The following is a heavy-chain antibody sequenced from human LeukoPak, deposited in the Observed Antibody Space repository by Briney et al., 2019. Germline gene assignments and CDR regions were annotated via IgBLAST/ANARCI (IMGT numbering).Heavy chain of an antibody. CDR1: GYTFTSYY. D-gene: IGHD6-13*01. CDR3: AREGTSIAAAGTDVDY. Sequence: GASVNVSCTASGYTFTSYYMHWVRQAPGQGLEWMGIINPSGGSTSYAQKFQGRVTMTRDTSTSTVYMELSSLRSEDTAVYYCAREGTSIAAAGTDVDYWGQGTLVTVSS. CDR2: INPSGGST. J-gene: IGHJ4*02. V-gene: IGHV1-46*01.